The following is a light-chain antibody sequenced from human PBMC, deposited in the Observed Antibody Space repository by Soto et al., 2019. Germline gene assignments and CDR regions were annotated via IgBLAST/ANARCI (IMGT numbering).Light chain of an antibody. CDR2: GES. CDR3: QQYNNWPPWT. J-gene: IGKJ1*01. V-gene: IGKV3D-15*01. CDR1: QSISSN. Sequence: EIVMTQSPATLSVSPGERATLSCRASQSISSNLAWYQQKPGQAPRLLIYGESTRATGIPARFSGSGSVTEFTLTISSLQSEDFAVYYCQQYNNWPPWTFGQGTKVEIK.